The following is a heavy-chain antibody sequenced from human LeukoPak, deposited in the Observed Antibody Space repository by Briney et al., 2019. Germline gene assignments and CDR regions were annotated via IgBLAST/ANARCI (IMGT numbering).Heavy chain of an antibody. CDR1: GGSISSYY. D-gene: IGHD6-19*01. J-gene: IGHJ3*02. V-gene: IGHV4-59*01. Sequence: SETLSLTCTVSGGSISSYYWSWIRQPPGKGLEWIGYIYYSGSTNYNPPLKSRVTISVDTSKNQFSLKLSSVTAADTAVYYCARAIAVAGTDAFDIWGQGTMVTVSS. CDR2: IYYSGST. CDR3: ARAIAVAGTDAFDI.